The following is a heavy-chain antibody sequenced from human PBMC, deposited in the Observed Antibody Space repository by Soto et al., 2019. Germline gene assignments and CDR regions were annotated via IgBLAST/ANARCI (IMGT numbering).Heavy chain of an antibody. CDR2: IYPGDSDT. CDR3: ARLGRYSSSGYYGMDA. Sequence: GESNRISCKGSGYSFTSYWIGWVRQMPGKGLEWMGIIYPGDSDTRYSPSFQGQVTISADKSISTAYLQWSSLKASDTAMYYCARLGRYSSSGYYGMDAWGQGTTVTVSS. V-gene: IGHV5-51*01. J-gene: IGHJ6*02. CDR1: GYSFTSYW. D-gene: IGHD6-13*01.